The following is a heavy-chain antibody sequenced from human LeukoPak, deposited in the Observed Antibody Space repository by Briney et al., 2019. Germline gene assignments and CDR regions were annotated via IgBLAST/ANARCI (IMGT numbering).Heavy chain of an antibody. Sequence: GESLKISCKGSGYSFTSYWIGWVRQMPGKGLEWMGIIYPGDSGTRYSPSFQGQVTISADKSISTAYLQWSSLKASDTAMYYCARNSPRYCSSTSCLYPDAFDIWGQGTMVTVSS. CDR3: ARNSPRYCSSTSCLYPDAFDI. V-gene: IGHV5-51*01. CDR2: IYPGDSGT. CDR1: GYSFTSYW. J-gene: IGHJ3*02. D-gene: IGHD2-2*01.